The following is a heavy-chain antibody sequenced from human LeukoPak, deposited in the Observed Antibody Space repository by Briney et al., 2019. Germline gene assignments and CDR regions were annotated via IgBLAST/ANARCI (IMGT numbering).Heavy chain of an antibody. V-gene: IGHV4-4*07. J-gene: IGHJ2*01. CDR1: GGSISSYY. D-gene: IGHD6-13*01. CDR2: IYTSGST. Sequence: SETLSLTCTVSGGSISSYYWSWIRQPAGKGLEWIGRIYTSGSTNYNPSLKSRVTMSVDTSKNQFSLKLSSVTAADTAVYYCARVLWEQLVSYWYFDLWGRGTLVTVSS. CDR3: ARVLWEQLVSYWYFDL.